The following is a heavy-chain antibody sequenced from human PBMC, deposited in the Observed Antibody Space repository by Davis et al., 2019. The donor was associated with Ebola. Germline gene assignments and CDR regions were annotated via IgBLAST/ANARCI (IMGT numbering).Heavy chain of an antibody. Sequence: ASVKVSCKASGYTFTSYAMHWVRQAPGQRLEWMGWINAGNGNTKYSQKFQGRVTITRDTSASTAYIELSSLRSEDTAVYYCARRAGRPDNFDYWGQGILVTVSS. J-gene: IGHJ4*02. V-gene: IGHV1-3*01. CDR2: INAGNGNT. CDR3: ARRAGRPDNFDY. D-gene: IGHD5-24*01. CDR1: GYTFTSYA.